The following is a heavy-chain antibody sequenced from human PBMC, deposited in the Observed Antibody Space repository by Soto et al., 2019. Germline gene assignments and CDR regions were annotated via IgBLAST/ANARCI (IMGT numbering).Heavy chain of an antibody. CDR2: IYNGKYR. CDR1: GGSVNSDNYY. D-gene: IGHD6-6*01. Sequence: SETLSLTCSVSGGSVNSDNYYWSWIRQPPGKGLEWIACIYNGKYRKYNPSLESRVTISADPSKNKFSLELSSLSAADTAVYYCSRDGNHNSSSPFVIGYWGRGPLVTVYS. V-gene: IGHV4-61*01. J-gene: IGHJ4*02. CDR3: SRDGNHNSSSPFVIGY.